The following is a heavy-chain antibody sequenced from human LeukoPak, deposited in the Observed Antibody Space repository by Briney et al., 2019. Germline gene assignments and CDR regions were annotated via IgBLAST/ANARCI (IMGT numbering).Heavy chain of an antibody. D-gene: IGHD6-13*01. CDR1: GFTFSDHH. CDR3: ARAPSISPAGFFDY. Sequence: GGSLRLSCEASGFTFSDHHMDWVRQAPGKGREWVGRTRNKAKSYTTEYAASVKGRFTGSRDDSKNSLYLQMNSLNTEDTAVYYCARAPSISPAGFFDYWGQGTLVTVSS. CDR2: TRNKAKSYTT. V-gene: IGHV3-72*01. J-gene: IGHJ4*02.